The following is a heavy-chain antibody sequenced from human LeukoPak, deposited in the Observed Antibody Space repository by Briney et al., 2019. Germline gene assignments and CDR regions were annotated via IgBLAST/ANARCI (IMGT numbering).Heavy chain of an antibody. D-gene: IGHD6-13*01. CDR3: ARSLGIAALYLRYYMDV. CDR1: GFTFSSYA. J-gene: IGHJ6*03. Sequence: GGSLRLSCAASGFTFSSYAMHWVRQAPGKGLEWVAVISYDGSNKYYADSVKGRFTISRDNSKNTLYLQMNSLRAEDTAVYYCARSLGIAALYLRYYMDVWGKGTTVTVSS. V-gene: IGHV3-30-3*01. CDR2: ISYDGSNK.